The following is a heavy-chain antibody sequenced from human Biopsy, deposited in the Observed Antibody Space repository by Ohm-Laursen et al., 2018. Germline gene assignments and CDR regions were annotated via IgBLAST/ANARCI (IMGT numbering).Heavy chain of an antibody. CDR2: ISSSTSYI. D-gene: IGHD3-10*01. J-gene: IGHJ4*02. CDR1: GFTFSDYS. Sequence: RLSCTASGFTFSDYSMNWVRQAPGKGLEWVSSISSSTSYIYYADSVKGRFTVSRDNAKNSLYLQMNSLRAEDTAVYYCARVRLVRKIISQPGDYWGQGTLVTVSS. V-gene: IGHV3-21*01. CDR3: ARVRLVRKIISQPGDY.